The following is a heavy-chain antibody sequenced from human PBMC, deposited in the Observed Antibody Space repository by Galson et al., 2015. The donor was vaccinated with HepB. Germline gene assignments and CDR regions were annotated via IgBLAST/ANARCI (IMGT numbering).Heavy chain of an antibody. Sequence: SLRLSCAVSGFTVSSNYMSWARQAPGKGLEWLSVIYSGGSRFYADSVKGRFTISRDHSKNTLYLQMNSLRADDTAVYYCARVRGLGSGWYVDYWGQGTLVTVSS. CDR1: GFTVSSNY. CDR2: IYSGGSR. V-gene: IGHV3-66*02. J-gene: IGHJ4*02. CDR3: ARVRGLGSGWYVDY. D-gene: IGHD6-19*01.